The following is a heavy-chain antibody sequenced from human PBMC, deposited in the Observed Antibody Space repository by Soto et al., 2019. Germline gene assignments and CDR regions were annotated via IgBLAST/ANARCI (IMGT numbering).Heavy chain of an antibody. D-gene: IGHD6-13*01. V-gene: IGHV4-4*02. CDR2: IYHSGST. CDR1: GGSISSSNW. CDR3: ASSPSGSWHGKNWFDP. Sequence: QVQLQESGPGLVKPSGTLSLTCAVSGGSISSSNWWSWVRQPPGKGLEWIGEIYHSGSTNYNPSLKSRVTISXXKXKXXFPLKRSSVTAADTGVYYCASSPSGSWHGKNWFDPWGQGTLVTVSS. J-gene: IGHJ5*02.